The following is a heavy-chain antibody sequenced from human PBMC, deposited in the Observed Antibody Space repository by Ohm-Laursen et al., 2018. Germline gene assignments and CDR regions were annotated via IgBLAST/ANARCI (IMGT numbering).Heavy chain of an antibody. D-gene: IGHD5-12*01. CDR3: ARGLVVNSGYDWGWDY. J-gene: IGHJ4*02. CDR2: IYYSGST. CDR1: GGFISSSY. Sequence: SETLSLTCTVSGGFISSSYWSWIRQPPGKGLEWIGCIYYSGSTNSNPSLRSRVTIPLDTSKNQFSLKLNSVTAADTAVYYCARGLVVNSGYDWGWDYWGQGALVTVSS. V-gene: IGHV4-59*12.